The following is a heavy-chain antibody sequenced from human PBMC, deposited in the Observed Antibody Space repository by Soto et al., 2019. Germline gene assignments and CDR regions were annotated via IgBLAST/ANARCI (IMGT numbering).Heavy chain of an antibody. CDR2: IYYSGST. D-gene: IGHD4-17*01. V-gene: IGHV4-59*01. CDR1: GGSISSYY. CDR3: ARDILNRVTTVTNGDWFDP. Sequence: SETLSLTCTVSGGSISSYYWSWIRQPPGKGLEWIGYIYYSGSTNYNPSLKRRVTISVDTSKHQFSLKLSSVTAADTAVYYCARDILNRVTTVTNGDWFDPWGQGTLVTVSS. J-gene: IGHJ5*02.